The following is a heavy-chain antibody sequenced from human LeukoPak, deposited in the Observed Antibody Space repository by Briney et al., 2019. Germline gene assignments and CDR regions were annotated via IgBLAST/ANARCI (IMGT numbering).Heavy chain of an antibody. J-gene: IGHJ4*02. D-gene: IGHD3-3*01. Sequence: SETLSLTCAVYLDSLSGYSWSWIHQPPGKGLEWIGEINYGGSTKYNSSLKSRVIISVDTSKNQFSLKLSSVTAADTAVYYCARATRGDITIFFLRRSYFDYWGQGTLVTVSS. V-gene: IGHV4-34*01. CDR2: INYGGST. CDR3: ARATRGDITIFFLRRSYFDY. CDR1: LDSLSGYS.